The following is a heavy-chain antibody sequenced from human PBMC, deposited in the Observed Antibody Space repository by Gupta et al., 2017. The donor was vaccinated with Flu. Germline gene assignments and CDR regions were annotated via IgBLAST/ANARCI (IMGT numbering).Heavy chain of an antibody. CDR3: ARGRYGVTTIPMDV. CDR1: GGSFSGYY. V-gene: IGHV4-34*01. D-gene: IGHD4-17*01. J-gene: IGHJ6*02. Sequence: QVQLQQWGAGLLKPSETLSLTCAVYGGSFSGYYWSWIRQPPGKGLEWIGEINHSGSTNYNPSLKSRVTISVDTSKNQFSLKLSSVTAADTAVYYCARGRYGVTTIPMDVWGQGTTVTVSS. CDR2: INHSGST.